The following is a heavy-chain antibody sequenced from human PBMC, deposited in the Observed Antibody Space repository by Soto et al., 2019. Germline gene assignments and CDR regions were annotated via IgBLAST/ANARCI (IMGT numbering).Heavy chain of an antibody. CDR1: GFSLSTSGVG. CDR3: ARSLLAGKDAFDI. CDR2: IYWDDDK. Sequence: QITLKESGPTLVKPTQTLTLTCTFSGFSLSTSGVGWGWIRHPPGQALEWLALIYWDDDKRHSPSLKSRLTNTKDTSKNRVVVTETNMDPMDTPTYYCARSLLAGKDAFDIRGPGTMGTVPS. J-gene: IGHJ3*02. D-gene: IGHD6-19*01. V-gene: IGHV2-5*02.